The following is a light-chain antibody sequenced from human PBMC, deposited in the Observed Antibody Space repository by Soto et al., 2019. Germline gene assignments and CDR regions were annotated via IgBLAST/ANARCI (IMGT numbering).Light chain of an antibody. CDR3: QQSYSTPPQYT. CDR1: QSISTY. V-gene: IGKV1-39*01. Sequence: DIQMTQSPSSLSASVGDRVTNTCRATQSISTYLNWYQQIPGKAPKLLIYGASSLQSGVPSRFSGSGSGTDFTLTISSLQPEDFAIYYCQQSYSTPPQYTFGQGTKVEIK. J-gene: IGKJ2*01. CDR2: GAS.